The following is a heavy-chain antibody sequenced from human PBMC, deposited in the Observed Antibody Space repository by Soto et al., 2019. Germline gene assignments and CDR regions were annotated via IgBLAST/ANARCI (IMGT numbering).Heavy chain of an antibody. Sequence: SETLSLTCAVSGGSITSGNSYSWSWIRQPPGKGLEWIGSISHTGSTSYNPSLKSRLTMSVDKSKNQFSLRLSSATAADMAVYYCARAAAPYFGTWFDPWGQGILVTVSS. CDR2: ISHTGST. J-gene: IGHJ5*02. CDR1: GGSITSGNSYS. V-gene: IGHV4-30-2*01. CDR3: ARAAAPYFGTWFDP. D-gene: IGHD2-15*01.